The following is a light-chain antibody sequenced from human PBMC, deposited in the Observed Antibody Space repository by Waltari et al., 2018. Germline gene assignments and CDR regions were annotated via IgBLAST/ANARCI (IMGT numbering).Light chain of an antibody. CDR1: QSISNY. J-gene: IGKJ1*01. CDR3: QQTFSTPRT. V-gene: IGKV1-39*01. CDR2: GAS. Sequence: DIQMTQSPSPLSASVRDKVTITCRASQSISNYVNWYQHKPGKAPKLLIYGASSLQRGVPSSFSGSGSGTDFTLTISSLRPEDFATYYCQQTFSTPRTFGQGTKVEIK.